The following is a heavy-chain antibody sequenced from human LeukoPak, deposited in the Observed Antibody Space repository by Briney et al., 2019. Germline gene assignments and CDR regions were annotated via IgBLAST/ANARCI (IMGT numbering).Heavy chain of an antibody. V-gene: IGHV4-39*01. CDR3: ARHFRGIAVAGIWGYFDC. CDR2: IYYSGST. J-gene: IGHJ4*02. D-gene: IGHD6-19*01. CDR1: GGSISSSSYY. Sequence: SETLSLTCTVSGGSISSSSYYWGWIRQPPGKGLEWIGSIYYSGSTYYNPSLKSRVTISVDTSKNQFSLKLSSVTAAGTAVYYCARHFRGIAVAGIWGYFDCWGQGTLVTVSS.